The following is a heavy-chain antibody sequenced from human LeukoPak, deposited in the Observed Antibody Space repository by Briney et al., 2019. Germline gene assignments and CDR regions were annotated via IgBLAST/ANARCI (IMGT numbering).Heavy chain of an antibody. V-gene: IGHV4-59*01. J-gene: IGHJ6*03. CDR1: GGSISSYY. CDR3: ARSVEGYCSGGSCYYYYYYMDV. Sequence: SETLSLTCTVSGGSISSYYWSWIRQPPGKGLEWIGYIYYSGSTNYNPSLKSRVTISVDTSKNQFSLKLSSVTAADTAVYYCARSVEGYCSGGSCYYYYYYMDVWGKGTTVTVPS. D-gene: IGHD2-15*01. CDR2: IYYSGST.